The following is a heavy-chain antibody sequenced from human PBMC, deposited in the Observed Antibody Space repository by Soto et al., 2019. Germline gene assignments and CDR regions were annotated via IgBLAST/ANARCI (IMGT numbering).Heavy chain of an antibody. V-gene: IGHV3-23*01. D-gene: IGHD1-26*01. Sequence: EVQLLESGGGLVQPGGSLRFSCAASGFTFSSYAMNWVRQAPGKGLEWVSVISGSSDSTYYADSVKGRFTISRDNSKNTLYLQMNSLRAEATAIYYCARRGSGSYYDYWGQGTLVTVSS. CDR1: GFTFSSYA. CDR2: ISGSSDST. J-gene: IGHJ4*02. CDR3: ARRGSGSYYDY.